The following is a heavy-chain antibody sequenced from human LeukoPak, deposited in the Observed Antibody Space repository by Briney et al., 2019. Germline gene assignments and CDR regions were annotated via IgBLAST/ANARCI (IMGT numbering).Heavy chain of an antibody. D-gene: IGHD2-2*01. CDR1: GFTFSNAW. CDR2: ISGNGGTT. CDR3: AKAYYSSTNTNWFDP. V-gene: IGHV3-23*01. Sequence: GGSLRLSCAASGFTFSNAWMSWVRHAPGKGLEWVSAISGNGGTTYYADSVKGRFTISRHNSKNSLYLQMNSLRAEDTAVYYCAKAYYSSTNTNWFDPWGQGTLVTVSS. J-gene: IGHJ5*02.